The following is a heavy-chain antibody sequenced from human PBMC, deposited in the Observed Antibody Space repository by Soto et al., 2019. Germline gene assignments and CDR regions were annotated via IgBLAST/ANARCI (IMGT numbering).Heavy chain of an antibody. V-gene: IGHV5-51*01. CDR3: ARRAKATGTTVISYYFDY. J-gene: IGHJ4*02. CDR2: IYPGDSDT. Sequence: PGESLKISCKGSGYSFTSYWIGWVRQMPGKGLEWMGIIYPGDSDTRYSPSFQGQVTISADKSISTAYLQWSSLKASDTAMYYCARRAKATGTTVISYYFDYWGQGTLVTVSS. D-gene: IGHD1-7*01. CDR1: GYSFTSYW.